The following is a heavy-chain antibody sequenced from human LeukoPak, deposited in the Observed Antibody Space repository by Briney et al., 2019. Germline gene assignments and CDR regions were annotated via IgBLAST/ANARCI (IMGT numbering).Heavy chain of an antibody. CDR3: TTANAVPLPDY. CDR2: IKSKTDGETT. J-gene: IGHJ4*02. Sequence: SGGPLRLSCAASKFTFTNAWMSWVRQAPGKGLEWVGRIKSKTDGETTDYAAPVKGRFTISRDDSKRTLYLQMNSLKTEDTAVYYCTTANAVPLPDYWGQGTLVIVSS. CDR1: KFTFTNAW. D-gene: IGHD6-19*01. V-gene: IGHV3-15*01.